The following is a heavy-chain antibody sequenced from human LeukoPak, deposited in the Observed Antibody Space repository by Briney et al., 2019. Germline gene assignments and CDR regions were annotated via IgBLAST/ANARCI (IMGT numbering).Heavy chain of an antibody. Sequence: PSETLSLTCTVSGGSISSYYWSWIRQPPGKGLEWIGYIYYSGSTNYNPSLKSRVTISVDTSKNQFSLKLSSVTAADTAVHYCARDPDITGTLYFDYWGQGTLVTVSS. V-gene: IGHV4-59*01. D-gene: IGHD1-7*01. CDR3: ARDPDITGTLYFDY. CDR2: IYYSGST. J-gene: IGHJ4*02. CDR1: GGSISSYY.